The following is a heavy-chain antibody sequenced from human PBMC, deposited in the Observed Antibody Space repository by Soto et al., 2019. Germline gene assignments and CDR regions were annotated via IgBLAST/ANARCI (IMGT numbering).Heavy chain of an antibody. D-gene: IGHD6-6*01. CDR2: ISYDGSNK. J-gene: IGHJ4*02. Sequence: GGSLRLSCAASGFTFSSYGMHWVRQAPGKGLEWEAVISYDGSNKYYADSVKGRFTISRDNSKNTLYLQMNSLRAEDTAVYYCAKDYSSSSAFFDYWGQGTLVTV. V-gene: IGHV3-30*18. CDR3: AKDYSSSSAFFDY. CDR1: GFTFSSYG.